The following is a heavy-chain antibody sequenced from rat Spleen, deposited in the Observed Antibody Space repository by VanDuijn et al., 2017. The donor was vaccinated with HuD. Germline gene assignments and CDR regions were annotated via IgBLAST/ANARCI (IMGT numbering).Heavy chain of an antibody. CDR3: ARRYYGYTYFDY. V-gene: IGHV5-19*01. CDR2: ISPSAAYT. D-gene: IGHD1-6*01. CDR1: GFTFSSSG. J-gene: IGHJ2*01. Sequence: EVQLVESGGGLVQPGRSLRLSCAASGFTFSSSGMHWIRQAPTKGLEWVASISPSAAYTYYRDSVKGRFTLSRDNAKSTLYLQMDSLRSEDTATYYCARRYYGYTYFDYWGQGVMVTVSS.